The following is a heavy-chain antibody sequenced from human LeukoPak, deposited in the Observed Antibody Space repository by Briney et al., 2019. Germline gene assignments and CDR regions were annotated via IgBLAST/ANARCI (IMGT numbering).Heavy chain of an antibody. V-gene: IGHV4-4*07. Sequence: PSETLSLTCTVSGGSISSYYWSWIRQPAGKGLEWIGRIYTSGSTNYNPSLKSRVTMSVDTSKNQISLQLTSVTAVDTAVYYCAREPVGATRWFDPWGQGTLVTVSS. J-gene: IGHJ5*02. CDR3: AREPVGATRWFDP. CDR2: IYTSGST. CDR1: GGSISSYY. D-gene: IGHD1-26*01.